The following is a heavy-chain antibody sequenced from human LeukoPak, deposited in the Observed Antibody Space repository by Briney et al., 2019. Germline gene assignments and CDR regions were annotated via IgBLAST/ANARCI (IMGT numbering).Heavy chain of an antibody. CDR3: ARHSSGYSPLFDY. CDR1: GGSFSGYY. J-gene: IGHJ4*02. Sequence: SETLSLTCAVYGGSFSGYYWSWIRQPPGKGLEWIGEINHSGSTNYNPSLKSRVTISVDTSKNQFSLKLTSVTAADTAVYFCARHSSGYSPLFDYWGQGTLLTVSS. V-gene: IGHV4-34*01. CDR2: INHSGST. D-gene: IGHD3-22*01.